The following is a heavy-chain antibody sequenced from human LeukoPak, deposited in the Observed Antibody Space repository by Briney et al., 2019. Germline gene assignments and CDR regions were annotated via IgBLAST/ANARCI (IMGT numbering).Heavy chain of an antibody. CDR2: ISSSGSTI. D-gene: IGHD1-26*01. J-gene: IGHJ4*02. CDR1: GFTFSDYY. CDR3: HPTHSIVGATREGDY. Sequence: NPGGSLRLSCAASGFTFSDYYMSWIRQAPGKGLEWVSYISSSGSTIYYADSVKGRFTISRDNAKNSLYLQMNSLRAEDTAVYYCHPTHSIVGATREGDYWGQGTLVTVSS. V-gene: IGHV3-11*04.